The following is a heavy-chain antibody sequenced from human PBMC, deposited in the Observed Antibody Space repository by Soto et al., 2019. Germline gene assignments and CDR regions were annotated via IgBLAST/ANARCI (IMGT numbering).Heavy chain of an antibody. Sequence: SETLSLTCTVSGGSISSYYWSWIRQPPGKGLEWIGYIYYSGSTNYNPSLKSRVTISVDTSKNQFSLKLSSVTAADTAVYYCARNSLQEYSGYDIPFDYWGQGTLVTVSS. CDR2: IYYSGST. D-gene: IGHD5-12*01. J-gene: IGHJ4*02. CDR3: ARNSLQEYSGYDIPFDY. V-gene: IGHV4-59*01. CDR1: GGSISSYY.